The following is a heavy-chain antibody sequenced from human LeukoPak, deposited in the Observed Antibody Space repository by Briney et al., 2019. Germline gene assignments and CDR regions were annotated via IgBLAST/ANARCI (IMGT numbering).Heavy chain of an antibody. CDR1: GFTFSSYA. D-gene: IGHD3-10*02. J-gene: IGHJ6*04. CDR3: AELGITMIGGV. V-gene: IGHV3-23*01. CDR2: ISGSGGST. Sequence: PGGSLRLSCAASGFTFSSYAMNWVRQAPGKGLEWVSAISGSGGSTYYADSVKGRFTISRDNAKNSLYLQMNSLRAEDTAVYYCAELGITMIGGVWGKGTTVTISS.